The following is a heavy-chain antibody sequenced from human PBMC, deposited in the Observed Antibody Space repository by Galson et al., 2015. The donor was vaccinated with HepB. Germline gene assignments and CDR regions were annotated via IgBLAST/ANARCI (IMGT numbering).Heavy chain of an antibody. CDR3: ARDEDWFDP. V-gene: IGHV1-2*02. Sequence: SVKVSCKASGGTFSSYAISWVRQAPGQGLEWMGWINPNSGGTNYAQKFQGRVTMTRDTSISTAYMELSRLRSDDTAVYYCARDEDWFDPWGQGTLVTVSS. CDR2: INPNSGGT. J-gene: IGHJ5*02. CDR1: GGTFSSYA.